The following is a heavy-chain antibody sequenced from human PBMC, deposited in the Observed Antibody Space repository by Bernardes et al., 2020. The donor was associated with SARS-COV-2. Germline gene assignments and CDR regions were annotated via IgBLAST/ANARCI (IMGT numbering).Heavy chain of an antibody. V-gene: IGHV1-24*01. CDR2: FDPEDGET. D-gene: IGHD3-10*01. CDR1: GYTLTELS. Sequence: SVTVSCKVSGYTLTELSMHWVRQAPGKGLEWMGGFDPEDGETIYAQKFQGRVTMTEDTSTDTAYMELSSLRSEDTAVYYCATGASLVRTNWFDPWGQGTLVTVSS. J-gene: IGHJ5*02. CDR3: ATGASLVRTNWFDP.